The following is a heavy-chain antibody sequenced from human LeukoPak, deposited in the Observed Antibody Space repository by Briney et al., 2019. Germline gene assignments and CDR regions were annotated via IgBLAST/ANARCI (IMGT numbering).Heavy chain of an antibody. V-gene: IGHV1-2*02. CDR1: GYTFTGYY. Sequence: GASVKVSCKASGYTFTGYYMHWVRQAPGQGLEWMGWINPNSGGTNYAQKFQGRVTMTRDTSISTAYMEPSRLRSDDTTVYYCARHSSGIDAFDIWGQGTMVTVSS. CDR2: INPNSGGT. D-gene: IGHD3-22*01. CDR3: ARHSSGIDAFDI. J-gene: IGHJ3*02.